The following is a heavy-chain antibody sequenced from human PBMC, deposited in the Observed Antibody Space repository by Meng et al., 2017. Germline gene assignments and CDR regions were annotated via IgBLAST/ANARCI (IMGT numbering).Heavy chain of an antibody. Sequence: QGRMMQSGPGVKTPGGSVKGPWKASGYTFAAYWIQWVRQAPGQGLEWMGRIDPKSDNTHYAQKFQGRVTMTRDTSISTAYMELSGLRSDDTAVYYCARDEDISAAGYLLGDFWGQGTLVTVSS. CDR3: ARDEDISAAGYLLGDF. D-gene: IGHD6-13*01. CDR1: GYTFAAYW. CDR2: IDPKSDNT. J-gene: IGHJ4*02. V-gene: IGHV1-2*06.